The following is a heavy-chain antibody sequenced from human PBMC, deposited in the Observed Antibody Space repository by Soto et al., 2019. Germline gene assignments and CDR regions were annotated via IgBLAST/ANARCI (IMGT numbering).Heavy chain of an antibody. CDR2: IYPGDSDT. D-gene: IGHD4-17*01. CDR1: GYTFTNYW. V-gene: IGHV5-51*01. J-gene: IGHJ6*02. Sequence: PGESLKISCKGSGYTFTNYWIVCVRQIPGKGLECMGIIYPGDSDTRYSPSFQGQVTISADRSISTAYLQWSSLKASDTGMYYCARYPTLTDYFFHGMDVWGQGTTVTVSS. CDR3: ARYPTLTDYFFHGMDV.